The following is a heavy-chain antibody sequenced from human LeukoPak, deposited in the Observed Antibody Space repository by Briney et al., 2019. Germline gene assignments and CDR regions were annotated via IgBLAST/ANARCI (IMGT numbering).Heavy chain of an antibody. Sequence: PGGSLRLSCAASGFTFSSYSMNWVRQAPGKGLEWVSSISSSSSYIYYADSVKGRFTISRDNAKNSLYLQMNSLRAEDTAVYYCAAAVAAAASHWGQGTLVTVSS. V-gene: IGHV3-21*01. D-gene: IGHD2-15*01. CDR3: AAAVAAAASH. CDR1: GFTFSSYS. CDR2: ISSSSSYI. J-gene: IGHJ4*02.